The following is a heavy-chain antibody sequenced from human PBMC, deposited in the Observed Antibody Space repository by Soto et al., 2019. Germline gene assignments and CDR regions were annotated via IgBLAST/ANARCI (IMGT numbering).Heavy chain of an antibody. CDR1: GGSISSGGYY. CDR3: AGDGYTTRAFDY. Sequence: PSETLSLTCTVSGGSISSGGYYWSWIRQHPGKGLEWIGYIYYSGSTYYNPSLKSRVTISVDTSKNQFSLKLSSVTAADTAVYYCAGDGYTTRAFDYWGQGTLVTVSS. CDR2: IYYSGST. J-gene: IGHJ4*02. D-gene: IGHD5-12*01. V-gene: IGHV4-31*03.